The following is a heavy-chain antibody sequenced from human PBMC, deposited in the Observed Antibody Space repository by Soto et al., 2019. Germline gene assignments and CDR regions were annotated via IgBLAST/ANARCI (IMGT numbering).Heavy chain of an antibody. CDR3: ARRGSGYERYHDY. V-gene: IGHV4-39*01. CDR2: IFYTGST. D-gene: IGHD5-12*01. CDR1: GGSIDSDNYS. J-gene: IGHJ4*02. Sequence: SETLSLTCTVSGGSIDSDNYSWNWIRQPPGKGLEWIGSIFYTGSTFYNPSLKSRVTISVDTSKNQFSLRLTSVTAADTAVYYCARRGSGYERYHDYWGQGTLVTVSS.